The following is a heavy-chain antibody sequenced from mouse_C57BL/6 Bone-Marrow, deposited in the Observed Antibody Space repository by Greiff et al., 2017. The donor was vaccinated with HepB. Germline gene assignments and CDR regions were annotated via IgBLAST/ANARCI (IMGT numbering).Heavy chain of an antibody. V-gene: IGHV1-52*01. CDR3: ARGGWLLLGWFAY. CDR2: IDPSDSET. J-gene: IGHJ3*01. D-gene: IGHD2-3*01. Sequence: QVQLKQPGAELVRPGSSVKLSCKASGYTFTSYWMHWVKQRPIQGLEWIGNIDPSDSETHYNQKFKDKATLTVDKSSSTAYMQLSSLTSEDSAVYYCARGGWLLLGWFAYWGQGTLVTVSA. CDR1: GYTFTSYW.